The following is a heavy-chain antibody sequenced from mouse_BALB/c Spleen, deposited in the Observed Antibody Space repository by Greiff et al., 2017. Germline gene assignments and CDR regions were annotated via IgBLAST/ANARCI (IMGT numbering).Heavy chain of an antibody. D-gene: IGHD1-1*01. J-gene: IGHJ1*01. CDR2: ISSGGSYT. CDR1: GFTFSSYG. V-gene: IGHV5-6*01. Sequence: EVQRVESGGDLVKPGGSLKLSCAASGFTFSSYGMSWVRQTPDKRLEWVATISSGGSYTYYPDSVKGRFTISRDNAKNTLYLQMSSLKSEDTAMYYCARVITTVVPYWYFDVWGAGTTVTVSS. CDR3: ARVITTVVPYWYFDV.